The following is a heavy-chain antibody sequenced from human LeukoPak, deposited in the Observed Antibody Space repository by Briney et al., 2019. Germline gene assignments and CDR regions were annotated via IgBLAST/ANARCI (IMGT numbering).Heavy chain of an antibody. Sequence: ARSMRLSCVVSGISLSNCAMTWVRQAQGKGLEWDSYIRERGGSTTYADSVKGRFTISTDTYLNTLYLQMNNLRAEDTAVYFCAKRGVVIRGLLVIGYHQEAYHYDFWGQGVLVTVSS. CDR3: AKRGVVIRGLLVIGYHQEAYHYDF. J-gene: IGHJ4*02. V-gene: IGHV3-23*01. CDR2: IRERGGST. D-gene: IGHD3-10*01. CDR1: GISLSNCA.